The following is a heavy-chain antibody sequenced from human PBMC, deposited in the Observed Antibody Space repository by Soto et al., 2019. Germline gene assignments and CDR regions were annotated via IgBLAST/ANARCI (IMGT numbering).Heavy chain of an antibody. CDR3: TTGLSNGYYNFDY. J-gene: IGHJ4*02. D-gene: IGHD3-22*01. CDR1: GFTFSNAW. V-gene: IGHV3-15*01. CDR2: IKGEADGGTT. Sequence: HLVESGGGLVKPGGSLRLSCAASGFTFSNAWMSWVRQAPGKGLEWVGRIKGEADGGTTDYAAPVKGRITISRDHSKDTLYLQMNSVKTEDTAVYYCTTGLSNGYYNFDYWGQGTPVTVSS.